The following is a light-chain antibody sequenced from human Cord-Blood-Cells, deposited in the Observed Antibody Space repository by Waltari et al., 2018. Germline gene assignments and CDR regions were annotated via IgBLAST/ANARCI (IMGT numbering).Light chain of an antibody. CDR2: EFS. V-gene: IGLV2-8*01. Sequence: QSALTQPPSASGSPGKAVTISCTGTSSSDGASNYVSWYQQHPDTAPKPMIYEFSNRPSGVPDLFSGSKSGDTASLTVSGLQAEDEADYYCSSYAGSKVFGGGTKLTVL. J-gene: IGLJ3*02. CDR1: SSSDGASNY. CDR3: SSYAGSKV.